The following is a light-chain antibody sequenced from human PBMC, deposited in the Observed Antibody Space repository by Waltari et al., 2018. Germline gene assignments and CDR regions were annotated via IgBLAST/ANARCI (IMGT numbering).Light chain of an antibody. V-gene: IGLV2-14*01. CDR3: TSYTSRGTVV. CDR1: SSDVGGYNY. CDR2: EVS. J-gene: IGLJ2*01. Sequence: QSALTQAASVSGSPGQSITISCTGTSSDVGGYNYVSWYQQHPGKAPKLMIYEVSNRPSGDSSPFSGSKSGNTASLTISGLQAEDEADYYCTSYTSRGTVVFGGGTKLTVL.